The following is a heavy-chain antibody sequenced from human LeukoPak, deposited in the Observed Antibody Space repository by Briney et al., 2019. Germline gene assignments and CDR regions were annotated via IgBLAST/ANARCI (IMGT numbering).Heavy chain of an antibody. V-gene: IGHV3-30-3*01. CDR1: GFTFSSYA. CDR3: ARLLGFWSGYDY. J-gene: IGHJ4*02. D-gene: IGHD3-3*01. CDR2: ISYDGSNK. Sequence: GGSLRLSCAASGFTFSSYAMHWVRQAPGKGLEWVAVISYDGSNKYYADSVKGRFTISRDNSKNTLYLQMNSLRAEDTAVYYCARLLGFWSGYDYWGQGTLATVSS.